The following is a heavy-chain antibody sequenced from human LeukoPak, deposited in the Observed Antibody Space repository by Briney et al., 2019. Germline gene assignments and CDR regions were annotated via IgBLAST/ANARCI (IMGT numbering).Heavy chain of an antibody. CDR3: ARGEDYGDYPWRSPVDY. CDR2: INHSGST. CDR1: GGSLRGYY. D-gene: IGHD4-17*01. J-gene: IGHJ4*02. Sequence: PSETLSLTCAVCGGSLRGYYWSWIRQPPGKGLEWMGEINHSGSTNYNPSHKSRVTISVDASKNQFSLKLSSVTAADTAVYYCARGEDYGDYPWRSPVDYWGQGTLVTVSS. V-gene: IGHV4-34*01.